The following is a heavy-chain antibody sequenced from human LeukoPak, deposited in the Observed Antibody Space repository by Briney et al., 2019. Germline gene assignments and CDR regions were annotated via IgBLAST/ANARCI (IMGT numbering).Heavy chain of an antibody. Sequence: GGSLRLSCAASQFTFINYAMTWVRQAPGKGLEWVANIKQDGSEKYYVDSVKGRFTISRDNAKNSLYLQMNSLRAEDTAVYYCARDSDSFYYDSSSDYWGQGTLVTVSS. CDR3: ARDSDSFYYDSSSDY. CDR1: QFTFINYA. CDR2: IKQDGSEK. J-gene: IGHJ4*02. D-gene: IGHD3-22*01. V-gene: IGHV3-7*01.